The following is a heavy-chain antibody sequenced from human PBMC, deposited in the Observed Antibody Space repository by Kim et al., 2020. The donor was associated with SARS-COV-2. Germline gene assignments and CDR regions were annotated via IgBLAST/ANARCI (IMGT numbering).Heavy chain of an antibody. V-gene: IGHV1-69*13. D-gene: IGHD6-13*01. CDR3: ASSGNAPGYSSSWYPSYYYYYGMDV. CDR1: GGTFSSYA. CDR2: IIPIFGTA. J-gene: IGHJ6*02. Sequence: SVKVSCKASGGTFSSYAISWVRQAPGQGLEWMGGIIPIFGTANYAQKFQGRVTITADESTSTAYMELSSLRSEDTAVYYCASSGNAPGYSSSWYPSYYYYYGMDVWGQGTTVTVSS.